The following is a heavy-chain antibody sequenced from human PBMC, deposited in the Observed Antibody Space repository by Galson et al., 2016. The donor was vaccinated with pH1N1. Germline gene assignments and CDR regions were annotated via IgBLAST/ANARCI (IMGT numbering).Heavy chain of an antibody. D-gene: IGHD6-19*01. Sequence: ETLSLTCGVYGGSLRGHYWSWTRQSPRMGLEWIGEISQSGSTTHNPSLKSRVTISVDTSEDQFSLKLMSMTAADTAIYYCVRHSTSGFPGIELAARRRPFDIWSQGTAVTVSS. V-gene: IGHV4-34*01. CDR2: ISQSGST. CDR1: GGSLRGHY. J-gene: IGHJ3*02. CDR3: VRHSTSGFPGIELAARRRPFDI.